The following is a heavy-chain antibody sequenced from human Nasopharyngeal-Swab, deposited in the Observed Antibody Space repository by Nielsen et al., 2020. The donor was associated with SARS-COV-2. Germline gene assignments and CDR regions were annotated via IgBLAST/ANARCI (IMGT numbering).Heavy chain of an antibody. Sequence: SGLTLVKPTQTLTLTCTFSGFPLSASGMCVTWIRQTPGKALEWLALINWDDHKYYSTSLRTRLNISKDTSKNQVVLTMTNMDPVDTGTYYCARMYSTGYYYYGMDVWGQGTTVTVSS. D-gene: IGHD3-10*01. J-gene: IGHJ6*02. CDR2: INWDDHK. CDR1: GFPLSASGMC. V-gene: IGHV2-70*01. CDR3: ARMYSTGYYYYGMDV.